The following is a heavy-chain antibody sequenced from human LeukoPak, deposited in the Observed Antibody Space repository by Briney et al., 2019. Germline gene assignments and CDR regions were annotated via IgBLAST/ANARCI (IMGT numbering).Heavy chain of an antibody. CDR1: GFTFSNHA. D-gene: IGHD4-17*01. CDR2: TSGSGGRT. V-gene: IGHV3-23*01. CDR3: AKVRLYGDYPEIDY. Sequence: GGSLRLSCAASGFTFSNHAMNWVRQAPGKGLEWVSGTSGSGGRTYYADSVKGRFTISRENSKNTLYLQMNSLRAEDTAVYYCAKVRLYGDYPEIDYWGQGTLVAVSS. J-gene: IGHJ4*02.